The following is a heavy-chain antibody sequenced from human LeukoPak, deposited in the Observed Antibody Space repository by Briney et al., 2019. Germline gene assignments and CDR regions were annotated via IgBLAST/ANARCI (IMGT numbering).Heavy chain of an antibody. V-gene: IGHV1-18*04. D-gene: IGHD3-10*01. CDR3: AREEDPHYYGSGSYYEVDY. Sequence: ASVKVSCKASGYTFTSYGISWVRQAPGQGLEWMGWISAYNGNTNYAQKLQGRVTMTTDTSTSTAYTELRSLRSDDTAVYYCAREEDPHYYGSGSYYEVDYWGQGTLVTVSS. CDR1: GYTFTSYG. J-gene: IGHJ4*02. CDR2: ISAYNGNT.